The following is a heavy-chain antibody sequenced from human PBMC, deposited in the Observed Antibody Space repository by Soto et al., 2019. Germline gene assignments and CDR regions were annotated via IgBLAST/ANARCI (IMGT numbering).Heavy chain of an antibody. Sequence: EVQLVESGGVVVQPGGSLRLSCAASGFTFDDYTMHWVRQAPGKGLEWVSLISWDGGSTYYADSVKGRFTISRDNSKNSLYLQMNSLRTEDTALYYCAKSERGYSYGPDYWGQGTLVTVSS. D-gene: IGHD5-18*01. J-gene: IGHJ4*02. CDR3: AKSERGYSYGPDY. CDR1: GFTFDDYT. CDR2: ISWDGGST. V-gene: IGHV3-43*01.